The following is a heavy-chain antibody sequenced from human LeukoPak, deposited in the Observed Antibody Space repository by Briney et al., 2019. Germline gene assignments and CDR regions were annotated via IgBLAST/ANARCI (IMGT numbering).Heavy chain of an antibody. CDR3: AKEGSGYYR. Sequence: GGSLRLSCAASGFTFSSYGMHWVRQAPGKGPEWVAVISYDVSNKYYADSVKGRFTISRDNSKNTLSLQMNSLRVEDTAMYYCAKEGSGYYRWGQGTLVTVSS. J-gene: IGHJ5*02. V-gene: IGHV3-30*18. D-gene: IGHD3-22*01. CDR1: GFTFSSYG. CDR2: ISYDVSNK.